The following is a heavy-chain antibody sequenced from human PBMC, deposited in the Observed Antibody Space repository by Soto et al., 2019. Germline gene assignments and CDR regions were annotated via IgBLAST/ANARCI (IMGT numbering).Heavy chain of an antibody. V-gene: IGHV3-53*05. J-gene: IGHJ5*02. CDR1: GFTVSSNY. CDR2: IYSGGST. Sequence: GGSLRLSCAASGFTVSSNYMSWARQSPGKGLEWVSVIYSGGSTYYADSVKGRFTISRDNSKNTLYLQMNSLRSEDTAVYYCARMDSSGYYYLGFDPWGQGTLVTVSS. CDR3: ARMDSSGYYYLGFDP. D-gene: IGHD3-22*01.